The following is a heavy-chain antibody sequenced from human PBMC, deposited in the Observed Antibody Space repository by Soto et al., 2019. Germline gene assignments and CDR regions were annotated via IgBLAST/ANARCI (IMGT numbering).Heavy chain of an antibody. Sequence: GGSLRLSCAASGFTFSSYAMSWVRQAPGKGLEWVSAISGSGGSTYYADSVKGRFTISRDNSKNTLYLQMNSLRAEDTAVYYCAKVGVLRFLEWLSHPLDYWGQGTLVTVSS. J-gene: IGHJ4*02. V-gene: IGHV3-23*01. D-gene: IGHD3-3*01. CDR3: AKVGVLRFLEWLSHPLDY. CDR1: GFTFSSYA. CDR2: ISGSGGST.